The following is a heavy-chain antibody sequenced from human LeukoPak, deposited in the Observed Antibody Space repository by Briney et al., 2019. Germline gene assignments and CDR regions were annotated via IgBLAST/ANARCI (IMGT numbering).Heavy chain of an antibody. D-gene: IGHD6-19*01. J-gene: IGHJ4*02. CDR2: INPNSGGT. V-gene: IGHV1-2*02. CDR1: GYTFTGYY. CDR3: ARDYPEPLGIAVAGRMGY. Sequence: ASVNVSCKASGYTFTGYYMHWVRQAPGQGLEWMGWINPNSGGTNYAQKFQGRVTMTRDTSISTAYMELSRLRSDDTAIYYCARDYPEPLGIAVAGRMGYWGQGTLVTVSS.